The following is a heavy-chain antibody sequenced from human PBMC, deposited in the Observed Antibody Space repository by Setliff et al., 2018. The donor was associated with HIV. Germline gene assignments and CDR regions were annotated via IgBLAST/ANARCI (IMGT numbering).Heavy chain of an antibody. CDR2: INHSGST. J-gene: IGHJ3*02. D-gene: IGHD6-6*01. CDR1: AGSFSGYY. V-gene: IGHV4-34*01. Sequence: SETLSLTCAVYAGSFSGYYWSWIRQPSGKGLGWIGEINHSGSTNYNPSLKSRVTISVDTSKNQFSVRLSSVTAADTAVYYCARGYEGSSPGGAFDIWGLGTMVTVSS. CDR3: ARGYEGSSPGGAFDI.